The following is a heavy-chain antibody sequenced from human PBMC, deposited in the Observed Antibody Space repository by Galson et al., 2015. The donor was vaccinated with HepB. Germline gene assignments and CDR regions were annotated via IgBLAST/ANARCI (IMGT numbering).Heavy chain of an antibody. J-gene: IGHJ4*02. V-gene: IGHV3-21*01. CDR2: ISSSSSYI. Sequence: SLRLSCAASGFTFSTYSMNWVRQAPGKGLEWVSSISSSSSYIYYADSVKGRFTISRDNAKNSLYLQMNSLRVEDTAVYYCARDLVGTGEEGYWGQGTLVTVSS. CDR1: GFTFSTYS. D-gene: IGHD7-27*01. CDR3: ARDLVGTGEEGY.